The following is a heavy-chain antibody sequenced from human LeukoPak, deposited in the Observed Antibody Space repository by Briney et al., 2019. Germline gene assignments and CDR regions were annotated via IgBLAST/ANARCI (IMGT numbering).Heavy chain of an antibody. V-gene: IGHV3-48*03. CDR3: AKIAVAGTGTYYYYYYMDV. CDR2: ISSSGSTI. J-gene: IGHJ6*03. Sequence: GGSLRLSCAASGFTFSSYEMNWVRQAPGKGLEWVSYISSSGSTIYYADSVKGRFTISRDNAKNSLYLQMNSLRAEDTALYYCAKIAVAGTGTYYYYYYMDVWGKGTTVTVSS. CDR1: GFTFSSYE. D-gene: IGHD6-19*01.